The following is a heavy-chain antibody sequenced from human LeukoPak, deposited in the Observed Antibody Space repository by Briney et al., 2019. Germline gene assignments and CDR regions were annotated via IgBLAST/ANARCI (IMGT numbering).Heavy chain of an antibody. CDR2: ISSSGSTI. D-gene: IGHD3-9*01. Sequence: GGSLRLSCAASGFTFSSYEMNWVRQAPGKGLEWVSYISSSGSTIYYADSVKGRFTISGDNAKNSLYLQMNSLRAEDTAVYYCVNDILTGYPLDYWGQGTLVTVSS. V-gene: IGHV3-48*03. CDR3: VNDILTGYPLDY. J-gene: IGHJ4*02. CDR1: GFTFSSYE.